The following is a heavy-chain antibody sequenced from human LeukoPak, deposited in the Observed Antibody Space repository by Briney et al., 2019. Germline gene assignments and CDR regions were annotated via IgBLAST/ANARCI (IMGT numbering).Heavy chain of an antibody. D-gene: IGHD3-9*01. CDR3: AKWGDYDVLTGYYVPDY. V-gene: IGHV3-23*01. CDR1: GFTFSNYA. Sequence: HPGGSLRLSCAASGFTFSNYAMSWVRQAPGKGLEWVSAILGSGGSTYYADSVKGRFTVSRDNSKSTLYLQMNSLRAEDTALYYCAKWGDYDVLTGYYVPDYWGQGTLVTASS. J-gene: IGHJ4*02. CDR2: ILGSGGST.